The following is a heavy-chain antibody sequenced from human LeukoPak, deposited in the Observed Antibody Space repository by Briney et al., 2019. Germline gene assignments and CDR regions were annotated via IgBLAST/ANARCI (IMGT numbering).Heavy chain of an antibody. V-gene: IGHV4-30-4*01. J-gene: IGHJ4*02. CDR2: IYYSGST. Sequence: SQTLSLTCTVSGGPISSGDYYWSWIRQPPGKGLEWIGYIYYSGSTYYNPSLKSRVTISIDTSKNQFSLKLSSVTAADTAVYYCARGRGYGDPFDNWGQGTLVTVSS. CDR3: ARGRGYGDPFDN. D-gene: IGHD4-17*01. CDR1: GGPISSGDYY.